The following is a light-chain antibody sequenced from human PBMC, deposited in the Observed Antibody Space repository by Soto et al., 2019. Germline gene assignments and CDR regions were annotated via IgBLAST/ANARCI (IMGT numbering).Light chain of an antibody. J-gene: IGKJ4*01. CDR1: QSVSSN. CDR2: GAS. CDR3: QQYDNWLT. V-gene: IGKV3-15*01. Sequence: EIVMTQSPATLSVSPGERATLSCRASQSVSSNLAWYQQKPGQAPRLLIYGASTRATGIPVTFSGSGSGTDFTLTISSLQSEDFAVYYCQQYDNWLTFGGGTKVEIK.